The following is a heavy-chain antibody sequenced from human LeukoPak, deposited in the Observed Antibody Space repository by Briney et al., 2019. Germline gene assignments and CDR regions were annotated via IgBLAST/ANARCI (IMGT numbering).Heavy chain of an antibody. V-gene: IGHV1-46*01. CDR1: GYTFTSYY. CDR2: INPSGGST. D-gene: IGHD5-18*01. J-gene: IGHJ6*02. Sequence: ASVKVSCKASGYTFTSYYMRWVRQAPGQGLEWMGIINPSGGSTSYAQKFQGRVTMTRDTSTSTVYMELSSLRSEDTAVYYCARMVQLWFDGMDVWGQGTTVTVSS. CDR3: ARMVQLWFDGMDV.